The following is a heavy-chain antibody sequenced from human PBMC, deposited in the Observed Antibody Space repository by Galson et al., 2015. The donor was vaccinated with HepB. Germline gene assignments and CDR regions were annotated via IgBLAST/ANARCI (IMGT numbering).Heavy chain of an antibody. CDR1: GGTFINYA. V-gene: IGHV1-69*06. CDR3: ARGYDSGRYYYHY. J-gene: IGHJ4*02. Sequence: SVKVSCKASGGTFINYAIDWLRQAPGQGLEWMGGITPIFGRGNGAEKFRGRVTITADKSTSTAYMELSNLRSEDTAVYYCARGYDSGRYYYHYWGQGTLVTVSS. CDR2: ITPIFGRG. D-gene: IGHD3-10*01.